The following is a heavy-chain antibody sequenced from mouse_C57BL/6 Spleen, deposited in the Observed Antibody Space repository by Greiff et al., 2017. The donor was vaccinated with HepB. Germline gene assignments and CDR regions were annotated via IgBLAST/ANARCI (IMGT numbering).Heavy chain of an antibody. D-gene: IGHD2-5*01. CDR2: IDPSDSET. CDR3: ARDSNYELDFAY. J-gene: IGHJ3*01. Sequence: VQLQQPGAELVRPGSSVKLSCKASGYTFTSYWMHWVKQRPIQGLEWIGNIDPSDSETHYNQKFKDKATLTVDKSSSTAYMQLSSLTSEDSAVYYCARDSNYELDFAYWGQGTLVTVSA. V-gene: IGHV1-52*01. CDR1: GYTFTSYW.